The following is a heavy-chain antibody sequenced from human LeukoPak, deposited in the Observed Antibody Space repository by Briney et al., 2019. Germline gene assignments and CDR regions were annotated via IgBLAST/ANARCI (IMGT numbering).Heavy chain of an antibody. V-gene: IGHV3-23*01. CDR2: ISGSGGST. CDR1: GFTFSSYA. Sequence: SGGSLRLSCAASGFTFSSYAMSWFRQAPGKGLEWVSAISGSGGSTYYADSVKGRFTISRDNSKNTLYLQMNSLRAEDTAVYYCASGGATVTYYYYGMDVWGQGTTVTVSS. CDR3: ASGGATVTYYYYGMDV. J-gene: IGHJ6*02. D-gene: IGHD4-17*01.